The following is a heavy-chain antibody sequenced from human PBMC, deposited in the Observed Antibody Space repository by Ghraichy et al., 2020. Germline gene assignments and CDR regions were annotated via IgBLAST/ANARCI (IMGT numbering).Heavy chain of an antibody. CDR3: ARHFEAARYKKDAFDI. CDR1: GGSISSSSYY. J-gene: IGHJ3*02. V-gene: IGHV4-39*01. CDR2: IYYSGST. D-gene: IGHD6-25*01. Sequence: SETLSLTCTVSGGSISSSSYYWGWIRQPPGKGLEWIGSIYYSGSTYYNPSLKSRVTISVDTSKNQFSLKLSSVTAADTAVYYCARHFEAARYKKDAFDIWGQGTMVTVSS.